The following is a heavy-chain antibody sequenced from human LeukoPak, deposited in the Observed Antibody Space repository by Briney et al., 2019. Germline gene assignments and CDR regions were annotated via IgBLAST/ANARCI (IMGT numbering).Heavy chain of an antibody. V-gene: IGHV3-15*01. CDR2: STSNTNGGTT. Sequence: GGSLRLSCAASGFTFTNAWMSWVRQTPGKGLECVGRSTSNTNGGTTDYAAPVKGRFTISRDDSKNTLYLQMNSLKTEDTAVYYCAKAYYYDSSGYYPLDYWGQGTLVTVSS. D-gene: IGHD3-22*01. J-gene: IGHJ4*02. CDR1: GFTFTNAW. CDR3: AKAYYYDSSGYYPLDY.